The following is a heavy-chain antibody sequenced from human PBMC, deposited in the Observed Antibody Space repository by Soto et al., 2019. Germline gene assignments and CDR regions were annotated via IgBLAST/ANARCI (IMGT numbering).Heavy chain of an antibody. CDR1: GYTFTSYG. V-gene: IGHV1-18*01. CDR3: ARDRMVVVVAATPAVYYYYGMDV. CDR2: ISAYNGNT. Sequence: VASVKVSCKASGYTFTSYGISWVRQAPGQGLEWMGWISAYNGNTNYAQKLQGRVTMTTDTSTSTAYMELRSLRSDDTAVYYCARDRMVVVVAATPAVYYYYGMDVWGQGTTVTVSS. D-gene: IGHD2-15*01. J-gene: IGHJ6*02.